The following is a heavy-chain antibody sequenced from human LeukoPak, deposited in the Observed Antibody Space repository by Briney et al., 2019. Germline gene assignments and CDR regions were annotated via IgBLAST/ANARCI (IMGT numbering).Heavy chain of an antibody. CDR1: GGSFSGYY. Sequence: SETLSLTCAVYGGSFSGYYWSWIRQPPGKGLEWIGEINHSGSTNYNPSLKSRVTISVDTSKNQFSRKLSSVTAADTAVYYCARESSNYYMDVWGKGTTVTVSS. J-gene: IGHJ6*03. D-gene: IGHD6-6*01. CDR2: INHSGST. CDR3: ARESSNYYMDV. V-gene: IGHV4-34*01.